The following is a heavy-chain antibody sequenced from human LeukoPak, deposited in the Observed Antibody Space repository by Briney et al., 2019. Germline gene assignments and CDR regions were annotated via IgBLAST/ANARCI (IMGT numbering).Heavy chain of an antibody. V-gene: IGHV4-4*07. D-gene: IGHD6-13*01. Sequence: PSETLSVTCTVSGGSISSYYWSWIRQPAGKGLEWIGRIYTSGSTNYNPSLKSRVTMSVDTSKNQFALKLSSVTAADTAVYYCARDGSSWYQNWFDPWGQGTLVTVSS. J-gene: IGHJ5*02. CDR2: IYTSGST. CDR3: ARDGSSWYQNWFDP. CDR1: GGSISSYY.